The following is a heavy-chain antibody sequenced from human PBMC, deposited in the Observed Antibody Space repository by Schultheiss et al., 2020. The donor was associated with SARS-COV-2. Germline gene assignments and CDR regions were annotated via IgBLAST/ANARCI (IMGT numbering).Heavy chain of an antibody. D-gene: IGHD2-15*01. CDR2: IFYSGNT. CDR1: GGSISSYY. V-gene: IGHV4-59*08. Sequence: SQTLSLTCTVSGGSISSYYWSWIRQPPGKGLEWIGYIFYSGNTNYNPSLKSRVTISVDTSKNQFSLKLSSVTAADTAVYYCARAVGVVAATRLDYWGQGTLVTVSS. J-gene: IGHJ4*02. CDR3: ARAVGVVAATRLDY.